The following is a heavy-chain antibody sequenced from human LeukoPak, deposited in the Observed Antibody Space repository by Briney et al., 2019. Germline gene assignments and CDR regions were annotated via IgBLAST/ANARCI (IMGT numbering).Heavy chain of an antibody. CDR1: GGSISSYY. CDR3: AGVYCSGGSCEGMDV. V-gene: IGHV4-59*01. J-gene: IGHJ6*02. Sequence: SETLSLTCTVSGGSISSYYWSWIRQPPGKGLEWIGYIYYSGSTNYNPSLKSRVTISVDTSKSQFSLKLSSVTAADTAVYYCAGVYCSGGSCEGMDVWGQGTTVAVSS. D-gene: IGHD2-15*01. CDR2: IYYSGST.